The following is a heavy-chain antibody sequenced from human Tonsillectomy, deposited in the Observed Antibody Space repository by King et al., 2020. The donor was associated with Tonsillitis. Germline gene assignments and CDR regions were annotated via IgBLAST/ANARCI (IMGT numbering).Heavy chain of an antibody. Sequence: VQLQQWGAGLLKPSETLSLTCAVYGGSFSGYYWSWIRQPPGKGLEWIGEINHSGSTNYNPSLKSRVTISVDTSKNQFSLKLSSVTAADTAVYYCARGELRFLEWLLFLDAFDIWGQGTMVTVSS. CDR3: ARGELRFLEWLLFLDAFDI. V-gene: IGHV4-34*01. CDR1: GGSFSGYY. D-gene: IGHD3-3*01. CDR2: INHSGST. J-gene: IGHJ3*02.